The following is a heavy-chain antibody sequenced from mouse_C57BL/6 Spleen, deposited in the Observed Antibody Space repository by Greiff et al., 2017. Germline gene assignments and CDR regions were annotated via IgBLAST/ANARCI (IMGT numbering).Heavy chain of an antibody. D-gene: IGHD4-1*01. CDR1: GFSFNTYA. Sequence: EVHLVESGGGLVQPKGSLKLSCAASGFSFNTYAMNWVRQAPGKGLEWVARIRSKSNNYATYYADSVKDRFTISRDDSESMLYLQMNNLKTEDTAMYYCVRHETGKGYYAMDYWGQGTSVTVSS. V-gene: IGHV10-1*01. CDR2: IRSKSNNYAT. CDR3: VRHETGKGYYAMDY. J-gene: IGHJ4*01.